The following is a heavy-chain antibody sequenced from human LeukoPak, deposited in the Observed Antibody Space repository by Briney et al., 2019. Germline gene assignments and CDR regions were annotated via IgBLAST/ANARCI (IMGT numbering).Heavy chain of an antibody. J-gene: IGHJ4*02. CDR2: MSNSGENT. V-gene: IGHV3-30*18. Sequence: GGSLRLSCAASGFTFSSYSMQWVRQTPGKGLEWVGIMSNSGENTFYGEAVKGRFTISRDNAKNSLYLQMNSLRAEDTAVYYCAKDLPGYLWFGGYWGQGTLVTVSS. CDR1: GFTFSSYS. CDR3: AKDLPGYLWFGGY. D-gene: IGHD3-10*01.